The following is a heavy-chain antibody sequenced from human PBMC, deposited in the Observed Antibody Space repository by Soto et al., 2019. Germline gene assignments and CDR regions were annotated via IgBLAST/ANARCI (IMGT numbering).Heavy chain of an antibody. D-gene: IGHD5-18*01. V-gene: IGHV3-30*03. Sequence: QVQLVESGGGVVQPGRSLRLSCAASGFTFSSYGMHWVRQAPGKGLXWVAVISYDGSNKYYADSVKGRFTISRDNXXXXXYXXXXXXXXXXXXXXXXAKDXXXGYSYAGWYWGQGTLVTVSS. CDR1: GFTFSSYG. CDR3: AKDXXXGYSYAGWY. J-gene: IGHJ4*02. CDR2: ISYDGSNK.